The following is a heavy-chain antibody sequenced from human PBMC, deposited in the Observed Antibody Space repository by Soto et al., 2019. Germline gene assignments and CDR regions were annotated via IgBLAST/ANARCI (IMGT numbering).Heavy chain of an antibody. CDR1: GSSFASYG. D-gene: IGHD3-10*01. CDR2: ITPFNGNT. J-gene: IGHJ4*02. V-gene: IGHV1-18*01. CDR3: ARAGDYGSFYFFDY. Sequence: SVKVSCKASGSSFASYGVTWVRQAPGQGLEWMGWITPFNGNTHYAQKLQGRVTMTTDTSTSTAYMELWCLRSDDTAFYYCARAGDYGSFYFFDYWGQGTLVTV.